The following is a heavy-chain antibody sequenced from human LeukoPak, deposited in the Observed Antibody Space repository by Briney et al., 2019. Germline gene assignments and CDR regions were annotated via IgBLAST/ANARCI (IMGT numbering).Heavy chain of an antibody. CDR3: ARVPSAAVARIYDS. CDR2: INPNSGGT. V-gene: IGHV1-2*02. D-gene: IGHD6-19*01. CDR1: GYTFTGYY. J-gene: IGHJ4*02. Sequence: ASVKGSCKASGYTFTGYYMYWVRPAPGQGLEWMGWINPNSGGTNYAQKFQGRVTMTRDTTISTAYMELSRLRSDDTAVYYCARVPSAAVARIYDSWGQGTLVTVSS.